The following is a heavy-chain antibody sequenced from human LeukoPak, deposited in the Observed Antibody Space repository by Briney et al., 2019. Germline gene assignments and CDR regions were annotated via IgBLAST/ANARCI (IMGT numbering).Heavy chain of an antibody. CDR3: AREGRHAFDI. D-gene: IGHD2-15*01. V-gene: IGHV6-1*01. J-gene: IGHJ3*02. Sequence: SQTLSLTCAISGDSVSNNSATWNWIRQSPSRGLEWQGRTNYRSKWNTDYAVSVKSRTTINPDTSKNQFSLHLNSVTPEDAAVYYCAREGRHAFDIWGQGTMVTVSS. CDR1: GDSVSNNSAT. CDR2: TNYRSKWNT.